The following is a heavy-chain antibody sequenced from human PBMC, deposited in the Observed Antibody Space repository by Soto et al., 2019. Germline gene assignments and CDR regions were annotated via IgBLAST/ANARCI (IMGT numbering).Heavy chain of an antibody. V-gene: IGHV3-7*01. J-gene: IGHJ6*03. D-gene: IGHD3-3*01. CDR1: GFTFSSYW. Sequence: GGSLRLSCAASGFTFSSYWMSWVRQAPGKGLEWVANIKQDGSEKYYVDSVKGRFTISRDNAKNSLYLQMNSLRVEDTAVYYCAGPSTAADEFWSGYYSLNQAMDVWGKGTTVTVSS. CDR2: IKQDGSEK. CDR3: AGPSTAADEFWSGYYSLNQAMDV.